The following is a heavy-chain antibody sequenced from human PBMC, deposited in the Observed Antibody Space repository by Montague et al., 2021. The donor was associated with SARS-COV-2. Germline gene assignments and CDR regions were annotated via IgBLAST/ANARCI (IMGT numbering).Heavy chain of an antibody. Sequence: SETLSLTCAVSGASFSGYYWGWIRQPPGKGLEWIGEVKYSGFTNYKTSLKSRVIISIDTSKNQFSLNLGSVTAADTAVYYCASRMGVRAPYDYWGQGALVTVSS. CDR1: GASFSGYY. V-gene: IGHV4-34*01. CDR2: VKYSGFT. J-gene: IGHJ4*02. D-gene: IGHD2-8*01. CDR3: ASRMGVRAPYDY.